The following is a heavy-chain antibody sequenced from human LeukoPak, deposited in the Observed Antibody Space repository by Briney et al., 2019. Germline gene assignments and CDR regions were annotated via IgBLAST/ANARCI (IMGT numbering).Heavy chain of an antibody. Sequence: GGSLRLSCAASGFTFSHTGIHWVRQAPGKGLEWVALIYYDESNQFYADSVKGRFTISRDNSKNTVFLHLNSLRDEDTAVYFCAKDYGTTGYYRGGFFDYWGQGALVTVSS. V-gene: IGHV3-33*06. J-gene: IGHJ4*02. CDR2: IYYDESNQ. D-gene: IGHD2-15*01. CDR1: GFTFSHTG. CDR3: AKDYGTTGYYRGGFFDY.